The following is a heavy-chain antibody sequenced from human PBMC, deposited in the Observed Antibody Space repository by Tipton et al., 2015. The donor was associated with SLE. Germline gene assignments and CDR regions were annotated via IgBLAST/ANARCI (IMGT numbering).Heavy chain of an antibody. CDR2: ISGGGGST. Sequence: SLRLSCAASGFTFRTYAMSWVRQAPGKGLEWVSSISGGGGSTHYAQSLKGRFTISRDNSKNTLYLQMNSLRAEDTAVYYCAKDLDWNYYYGMDVWGQGTTVTVSS. V-gene: IGHV3-23*01. D-gene: IGHD3/OR15-3a*01. CDR3: AKDLDWNYYYGMDV. CDR1: GFTFRTYA. J-gene: IGHJ6*02.